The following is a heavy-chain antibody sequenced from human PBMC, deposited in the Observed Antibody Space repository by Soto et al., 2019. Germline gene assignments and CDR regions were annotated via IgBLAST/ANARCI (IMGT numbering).Heavy chain of an antibody. CDR1: GGSISGYY. V-gene: IGHV4-59*01. J-gene: IGHJ6*02. CDR3: ARDRVVPYYYGMDV. D-gene: IGHD2-15*01. CDR2: TYYSGST. Sequence: QVQLQESGPGLVKPSETLSLTCTVSGGSISGYYWSWIRQPPGKGLEWIGYTYYSGSTNYNPSLKSRVTISVDTSKNQFALKLSSVTTADTAVYYCARDRVVPYYYGMDVWGQGTTVTVSS.